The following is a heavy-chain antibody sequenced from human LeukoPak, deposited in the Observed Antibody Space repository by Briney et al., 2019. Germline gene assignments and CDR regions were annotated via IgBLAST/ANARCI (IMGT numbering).Heavy chain of an antibody. Sequence: GGSLRLSCAASGFTFSKAWMSWVRQAPGKGLEWVGRIKSKSDGETTDYAAPVKGRFTMSRDDSKNTPYLQMNSLHAEDTAVYYCTTISLVVVSATGGGFWGQGTLVTVSS. CDR1: GFTFSKAW. V-gene: IGHV3-15*01. J-gene: IGHJ4*02. CDR2: IKSKSDGETT. CDR3: TTISLVVVSATGGGF. D-gene: IGHD2-21*01.